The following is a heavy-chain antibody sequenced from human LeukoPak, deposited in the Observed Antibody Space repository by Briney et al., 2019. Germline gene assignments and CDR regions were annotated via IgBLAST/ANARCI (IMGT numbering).Heavy chain of an antibody. CDR1: GGTFSSYA. V-gene: IGHV1-69*01. D-gene: IGHD2-2*01. CDR3: ARGDYCSSTSCYLFDYFDY. J-gene: IGHJ4*02. CDR2: IIPIFGTV. Sequence: GSSVKVSCKASGGTFSSYAISWVRQAPGQGLEWMGGIIPIFGTVNYAQKFQGRVTITADESTSTAYMELSSLRSEDTAVYYCARGDYCSSTSCYLFDYFDYWGQGTLVTVSS.